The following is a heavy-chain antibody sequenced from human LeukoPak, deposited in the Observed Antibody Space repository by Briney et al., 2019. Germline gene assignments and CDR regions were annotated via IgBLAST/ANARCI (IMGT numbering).Heavy chain of an antibody. CDR3: ARHDILTGYYSY. CDR2: INHSGST. V-gene: IGHV4-34*01. CDR1: GGSFSGYY. D-gene: IGHD3-9*01. Sequence: SETLSLTCAVYGGSFSGYYWSWIRQPPGKGLEWIREINHSGSTNYNPSLKSRVTISVDTSKNQFSLKLSSVTAADTAVYYCARHDILTGYYSYWGQGTLVTVSS. J-gene: IGHJ4*02.